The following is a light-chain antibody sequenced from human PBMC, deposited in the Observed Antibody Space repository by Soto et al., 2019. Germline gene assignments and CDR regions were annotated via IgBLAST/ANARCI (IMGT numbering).Light chain of an antibody. CDR2: DVS. Sequence: QSALTQPASVSGSPGQSITISCTGTSSDVGGYNYVSWFQQHPGKAPKLMIYDVSNRPSGVSNRFSGSKSGNTAPLTISGLQAEDEADYYCSSYTSSSTYVIFGGGTKLTVV. J-gene: IGLJ2*01. V-gene: IGLV2-14*03. CDR1: SSDVGGYNY. CDR3: SSYTSSSTYVI.